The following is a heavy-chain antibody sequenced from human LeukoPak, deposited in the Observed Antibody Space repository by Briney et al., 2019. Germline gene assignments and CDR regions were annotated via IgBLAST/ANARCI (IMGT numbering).Heavy chain of an antibody. CDR3: ARFGELLGFAFDI. Sequence: ASVKVSCKVSVYTLTELSMHWVRQAPGKGLAWVGGFDPEDGETIYAQKFQGRVTMTEDTSTDTAYMELSSLRSEDTAVYYCARFGELLGFAFDIWGQGTVVTVSS. CDR2: FDPEDGET. CDR1: VYTLTELS. J-gene: IGHJ3*02. D-gene: IGHD3-10*01. V-gene: IGHV1-24*01.